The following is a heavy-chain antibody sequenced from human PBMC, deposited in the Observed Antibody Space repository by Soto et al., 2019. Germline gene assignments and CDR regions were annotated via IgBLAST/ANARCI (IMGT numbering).Heavy chain of an antibody. CDR2: INHSGST. D-gene: IGHD5-18*01. J-gene: IGHJ6*02. V-gene: IGHV4-34*01. Sequence: PSETLSLTCAVYGGSFVGYYWSCVRQPPLKWLEWIVEINHSGSTNYNPSLKSRVTISVDTSKNQFSLKLSSVTAADTAVYYCARGGYSYGLRYYYYGMDVWGQGTTVTVSS. CDR1: GGSFVGYY. CDR3: ARGGYSYGLRYYYYGMDV.